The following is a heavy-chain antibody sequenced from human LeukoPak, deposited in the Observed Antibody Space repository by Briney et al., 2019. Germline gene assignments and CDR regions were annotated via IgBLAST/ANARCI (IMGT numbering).Heavy chain of an antibody. CDR2: IRSKASTYAT. D-gene: IGHD1-1*01. CDR1: GFTFSDSA. Sequence: GGSLRLSCAASGFTFSDSAMHWVRQASGKGLEWVGRIRSKASTYATAYAASVKDRFTISRDDSKNTAYLQMNSLKTEDTAVYYCTRNAEPERRGEFDYWGQGTLVTVSS. J-gene: IGHJ4*02. V-gene: IGHV3-73*01. CDR3: TRNAEPERRGEFDY.